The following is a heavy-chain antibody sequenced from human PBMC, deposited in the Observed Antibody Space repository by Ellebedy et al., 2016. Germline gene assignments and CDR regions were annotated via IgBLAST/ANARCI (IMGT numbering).Heavy chain of an antibody. J-gene: IGHJ4*02. V-gene: IGHV1-18*01. CDR1: GYTFTNFG. Sequence: ASVKVSCKASGYTFTNFGICWVRQAPGQGLEWMGCITAYIANTIYAQKLQGRVTMTTDTSTSTAYMELSSLTSDDTAVYYCARDIPLEATAGGFYFDYWGQGTRVTVSS. D-gene: IGHD6-13*01. CDR2: ITAYIANT. CDR3: ARDIPLEATAGGFYFDY.